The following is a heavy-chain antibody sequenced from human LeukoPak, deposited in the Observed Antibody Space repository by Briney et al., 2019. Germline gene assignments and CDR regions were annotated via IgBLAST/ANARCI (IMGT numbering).Heavy chain of an antibody. CDR3: ARTDNSGYHDY. J-gene: IGHJ4*02. Sequence: SETLSLTCTVSGGSLSNYHWSWIRPPPGKGLEWIGYIYYSGSTNYNPSLKSRVTISVDTSKNQFSLKLSSVTAADTAVYYCARTDNSGYHDYWGQGILVTVSS. CDR1: GGSLSNYH. CDR2: IYYSGST. V-gene: IGHV4-59*01. D-gene: IGHD3-22*01.